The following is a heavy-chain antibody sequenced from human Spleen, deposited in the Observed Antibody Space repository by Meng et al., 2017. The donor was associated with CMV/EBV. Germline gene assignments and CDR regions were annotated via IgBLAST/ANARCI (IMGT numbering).Heavy chain of an antibody. CDR3: AREGCSSTSCSRDAFDI. CDR2: INPSGGST. Sequence: ASVKVSCMASGHSVTGYYMLWVRQAPGQGLEWMGMINPSGGSTTYAQKFQGRVTMTRDTSTCTVYMELSGLSSEDTAVYYCAREGCSSTSCSRDAFDIWGQGTMVTVS. J-gene: IGHJ3*02. D-gene: IGHD2-2*01. V-gene: IGHV1-46*01. CDR1: GHSVTGYY.